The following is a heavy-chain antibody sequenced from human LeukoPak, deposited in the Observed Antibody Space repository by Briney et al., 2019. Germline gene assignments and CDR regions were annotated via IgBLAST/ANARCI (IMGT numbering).Heavy chain of an antibody. J-gene: IGHJ4*02. D-gene: IGHD4-17*01. CDR2: IIPIFGTA. Sequence: SVKVSCKASGGTFSSYAISWVRQAPGEELEWKGGIIPIFGTANYAQKFQGRVTITADESTSTAYMELSSLRSEDTAVYYCARDGDYGDYVLLYWGQGTLVTVSS. V-gene: IGHV1-69*13. CDR3: ARDGDYGDYVLLY. CDR1: GGTFSSYA.